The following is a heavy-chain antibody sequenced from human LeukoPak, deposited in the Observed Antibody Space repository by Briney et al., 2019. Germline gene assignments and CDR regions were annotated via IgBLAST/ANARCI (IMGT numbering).Heavy chain of an antibody. CDR3: AKGSAAARPCYFDN. V-gene: IGHV3-23*01. CDR2: VTDSGGST. J-gene: IGHJ4*02. CDR1: GFTFNSYA. Sequence: EPEGSLRLSCAASGFTFNSYAMSWVRQAPGKGLERVSAVTDSGGSTYYADSVKGRFTISRDNSKNTLYLQMNSLRAEDTAVYFCAKGSAAARPCYFDNWGQGTLVTVSS. D-gene: IGHD6-6*01.